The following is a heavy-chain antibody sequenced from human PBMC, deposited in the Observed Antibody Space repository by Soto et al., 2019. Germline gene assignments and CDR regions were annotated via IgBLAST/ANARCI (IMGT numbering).Heavy chain of an antibody. D-gene: IGHD4-17*01. CDR1: VASIGSDY. Sequence: SETLSLTFTVSVASIGSDYWSWIRPPPGKGLEWIGYVYYSGSTNYNPSLKTRVTISVDTSKNQFSLKLSSVTAADTAVYYCARVGADYGDSKLAEYYFDYWGQGTLVTVSS. V-gene: IGHV4-59*01. CDR3: ARVGADYGDSKLAEYYFDY. CDR2: VYYSGST. J-gene: IGHJ4*02.